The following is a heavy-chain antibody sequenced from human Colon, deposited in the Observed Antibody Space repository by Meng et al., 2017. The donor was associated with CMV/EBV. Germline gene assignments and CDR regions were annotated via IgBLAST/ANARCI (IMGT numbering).Heavy chain of an antibody. J-gene: IGHJ5*02. Sequence: LSCAASGTFSPDAVRWVRQFPGKVLAWVATISRSGVTTYYAPSAKRRFTISKDTSSNTVFLQVDSLRVDDTAVYYCANRPNGEWFDLWGQGALVTVSS. CDR3: ANRPNGEWFDL. CDR1: GTFSPDA. D-gene: IGHD3-10*01. V-gene: IGHV3-23*01. CDR2: ISRSGVTT.